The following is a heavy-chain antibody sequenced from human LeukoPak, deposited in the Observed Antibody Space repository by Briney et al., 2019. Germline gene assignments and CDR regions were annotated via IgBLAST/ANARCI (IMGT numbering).Heavy chain of an antibody. J-gene: IGHJ4*02. CDR3: AKDWVTRFDY. CDR1: GFPFSSYW. D-gene: IGHD4-23*01. V-gene: IGHV3-23*01. CDR2: ISGSGGST. Sequence: GGSLRLSCVASGFPFSSYWMTWVRQAPGKGLEWVSAISGSGGSTYYADSVKGRFTISRDNSKNTLYLQMNSLRAEDTAVYYCAKDWVTRFDYWGQGTLVTVSS.